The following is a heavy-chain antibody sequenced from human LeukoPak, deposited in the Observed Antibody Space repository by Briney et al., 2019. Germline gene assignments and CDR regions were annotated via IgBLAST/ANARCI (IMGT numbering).Heavy chain of an antibody. CDR3: ASTSSTINFDY. Sequence: SETLSLTCAVYGGSFSGYYWSWIRQPPGKGLEWIGYIYHSGSTYYNPSLKSRVTISVDRSKNQFSLKLSSVTAADTAVYYCASTSSTINFDYWGQGTLVTVSS. CDR2: IYHSGST. CDR1: GGSFSGYY. J-gene: IGHJ4*02. D-gene: IGHD2-2*01. V-gene: IGHV4-30-2*01.